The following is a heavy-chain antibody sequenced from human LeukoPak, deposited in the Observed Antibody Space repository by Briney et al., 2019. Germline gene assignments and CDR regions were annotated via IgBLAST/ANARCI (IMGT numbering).Heavy chain of an antibody. J-gene: IGHJ4*02. CDR2: INTSGGTT. CDR3: AKHPPSGNFDY. D-gene: IGHD1-26*01. V-gene: IGHV3-23*01. Sequence: GGSLRLSCAAPGFTFSSYVMRWVRQAPGKGLEWVSIINTSGGTTYYADSVKGRFTISRDNSMNTLYLQMNRLRDDDTAIYYCAKHPPSGNFDYWGQGTLVTVSS. CDR1: GFTFSSYV.